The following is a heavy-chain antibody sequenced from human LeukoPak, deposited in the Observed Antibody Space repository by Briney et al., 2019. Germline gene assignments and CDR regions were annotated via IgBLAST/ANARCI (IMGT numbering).Heavy chain of an antibody. V-gene: IGHV5-51*01. CDR1: GYSFTSYW. J-gene: IGHJ3*02. D-gene: IGHD3-3*01. CDR2: IYPGDSDT. CDR3: ARRFTIFGVVHAFDI. Sequence: GESLKISCKGSGYSFTSYWIGWVRQMPGKGLEWMGIIYPGDSDTRYSPSFQGQVTISADKSISTAYLQWSSLKASNTAMYYCARRFTIFGVVHAFDIWGQGTMVTVSS.